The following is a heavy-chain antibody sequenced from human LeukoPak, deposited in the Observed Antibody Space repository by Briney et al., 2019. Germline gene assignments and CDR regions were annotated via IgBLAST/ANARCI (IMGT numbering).Heavy chain of an antibody. CDR3: AKDSIRRYSYGTKLFDY. CDR1: GFTFSSYG. D-gene: IGHD5-18*01. Sequence: GRSLRLSCAASGFTFSSYGMHWVRQAPGKGLEWVAVISYDGSNKYYADSVKGRFTISRDNSKNTLYLQMNSLRAEDTAVYYCAKDSIRRYSYGTKLFDYWGQGTLVTVSS. J-gene: IGHJ4*02. V-gene: IGHV3-30*18. CDR2: ISYDGSNK.